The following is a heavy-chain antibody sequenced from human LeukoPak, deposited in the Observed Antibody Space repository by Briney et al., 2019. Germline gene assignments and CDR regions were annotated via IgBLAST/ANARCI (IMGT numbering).Heavy chain of an antibody. CDR1: GASVSGSAYY. D-gene: IGHD6-13*01. CDR3: ARDSSSWYELDY. CDR2: IYYSGST. Sequence: SETLSLTCTVSGASVSGSAYYWGWIRQPPGKGLEWIGNIYYSGSTYYNESLESRVTISIDTSKNQFSLKLSSVTAADTAVYYCARDSSSWYELDYWGQGTLVTVSS. J-gene: IGHJ4*02. V-gene: IGHV4-39*07.